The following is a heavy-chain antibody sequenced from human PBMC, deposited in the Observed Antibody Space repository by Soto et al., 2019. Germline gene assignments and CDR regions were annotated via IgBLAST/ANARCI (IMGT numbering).Heavy chain of an antibody. J-gene: IGHJ5*02. CDR1: GGSISSSNW. V-gene: IGHV4-4*02. Sequence: QVQLQESGPGLVKPSGTLSLTCAVSGGSISSSNWWSWVRQPPGKGLEWIGEIYHSGSTNYNPSHKSRVTXSXDXXKNQFSLKLSAVTAADTAVYYCARVWTTVTNWFDPWGQGTLVTVSS. CDR3: ARVWTTVTNWFDP. D-gene: IGHD4-17*01. CDR2: IYHSGST.